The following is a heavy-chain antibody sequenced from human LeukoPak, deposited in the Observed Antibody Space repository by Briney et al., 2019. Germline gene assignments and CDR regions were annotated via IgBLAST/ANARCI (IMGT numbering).Heavy chain of an antibody. CDR2: ISSSGSTK. CDR1: AFTFSDYY. V-gene: IGHV3-11*04. Sequence: PGGSLRLSCAVSAFTFSDYYMSWIRQAPGKGLEWVSYISSSGSTKYYADSVKGRFTISRDNAKNSLYLQMNSLRAEDTAVYYCAREFRGVTRYFDYWGQGTLVTVSS. D-gene: IGHD3-10*01. J-gene: IGHJ4*02. CDR3: AREFRGVTRYFDY.